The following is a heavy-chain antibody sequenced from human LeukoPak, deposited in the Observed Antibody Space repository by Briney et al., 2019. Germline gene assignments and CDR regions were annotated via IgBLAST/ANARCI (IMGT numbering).Heavy chain of an antibody. D-gene: IGHD2-15*01. CDR3: AKDRLVVVAATVSD. Sequence: PGGSLRLSCAASGFTFSSYSMIWVRQAPGKGLEWVSAISGSGGSTYYADSVKGRFTISRDNSKNTLYLQMNSLRAEDTAVYYCAKDRLVVVAATVSDWGQGTLVTVSS. J-gene: IGHJ4*02. V-gene: IGHV3-23*01. CDR1: GFTFSSYS. CDR2: ISGSGGST.